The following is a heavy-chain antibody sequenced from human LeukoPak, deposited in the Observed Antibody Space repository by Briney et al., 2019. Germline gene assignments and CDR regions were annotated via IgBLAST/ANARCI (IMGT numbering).Heavy chain of an antibody. V-gene: IGHV4-39*01. D-gene: IGHD3-10*02. CDR2: IYYSGST. CDR1: GGSISSSSYY. CDR3: ARQLGVRAATSYDY. J-gene: IGHJ4*02. Sequence: SGTLSLTCTVSGGSISSSSYYWGWIRQPPGKGLEWIGSIYYSGSTYYNPSLKSRVTISVDTSKNQFSLKLSSVTAADTAVYYCARQLGVRAATSYDYWGQGTLVTVSS.